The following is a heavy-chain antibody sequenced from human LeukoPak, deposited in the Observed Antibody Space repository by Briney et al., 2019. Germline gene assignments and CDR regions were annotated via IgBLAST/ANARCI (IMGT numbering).Heavy chain of an antibody. V-gene: IGHV1-18*01. Sequence: ASVKVSCKASGYTFTSYGISWVRQAPGQGLEWMGWISAYNGNTNYAQKLQGRVTMTTDTSTSTAYMELRSLRSDDTAVYYCARDLGIVRGVITSFDYWGQGTLVTVSS. J-gene: IGHJ4*02. CDR1: GYTFTSYG. D-gene: IGHD3-10*01. CDR2: ISAYNGNT. CDR3: ARDLGIVRGVITSFDY.